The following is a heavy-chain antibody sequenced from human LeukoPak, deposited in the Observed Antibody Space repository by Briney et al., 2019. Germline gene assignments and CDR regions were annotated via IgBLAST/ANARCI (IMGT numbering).Heavy chain of an antibody. CDR1: GYSIISDYF. CDR3: ARSRGWLQSHPLGY. D-gene: IGHD5-24*01. J-gene: IGHJ4*02. CDR2: IFHSGDV. V-gene: IGHV4-38-2*02. Sequence: SETLSLTCIVSGYSIISDYFWGWVRQPPGKGPEWIGSIFHSGDVYYNPSLKSRVTLSVDPSKNRFSLKLTSVTAADTAVYYCARSRGWLQSHPLGYWGQGTLVTVSS.